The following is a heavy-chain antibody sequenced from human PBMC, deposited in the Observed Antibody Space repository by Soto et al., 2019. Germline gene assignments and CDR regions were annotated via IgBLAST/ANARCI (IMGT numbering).Heavy chain of an antibody. J-gene: IGHJ4*02. CDR1: GFTFSSYA. Sequence: EVQLLESGGGLVQPGGSLRLSCAASGFTFSSYAMRWVRQAPGKGLEWVSAISGSGGSTYYADSVKGRFTISRDNSKNTLYLQVNSVRAEDTAVYYCAKRGIGAYFDYWGQGTVVTVSS. V-gene: IGHV3-23*01. D-gene: IGHD3-16*01. CDR3: AKRGIGAYFDY. CDR2: ISGSGGST.